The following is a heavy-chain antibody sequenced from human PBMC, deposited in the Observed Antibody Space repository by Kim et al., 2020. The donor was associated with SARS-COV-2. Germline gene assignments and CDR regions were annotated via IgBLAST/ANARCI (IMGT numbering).Heavy chain of an antibody. CDR2: INPNSGGT. V-gene: IGHV1-2*04. D-gene: IGHD6-13*01. CDR3: ARDQGGVEQQLTLKSEAYGMDV. J-gene: IGHJ6*02. CDR1: GYTFTGYY. Sequence: ASVKVSCKASGYTFTGYYMHWVRQAPGQGLEWMGWINPNSGGTNYAQKFQGWVTMTRDTSISTAYMELSRLRSDDTAVYYCARDQGGVEQQLTLKSEAYGMDVWGQGTTVTVSS.